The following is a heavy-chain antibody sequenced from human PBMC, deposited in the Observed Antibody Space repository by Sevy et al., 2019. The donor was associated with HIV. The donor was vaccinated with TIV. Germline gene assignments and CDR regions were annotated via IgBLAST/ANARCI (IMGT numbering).Heavy chain of an antibody. V-gene: IGHV3-74*01. J-gene: IGHJ4*02. Sequence: GGSLRLSCEASGFTFSSYWMHWVRQVPGKGLVWVSRIDPDGSRTSYVDSVKGRFTISRDNAKNTLYLQMNSLRGEDTAVYYCAKDFDWPSRYWGQGTMVTVSS. CDR1: GFTFSSYW. CDR2: IDPDGSRT. D-gene: IGHD3-9*01. CDR3: AKDFDWPSRY.